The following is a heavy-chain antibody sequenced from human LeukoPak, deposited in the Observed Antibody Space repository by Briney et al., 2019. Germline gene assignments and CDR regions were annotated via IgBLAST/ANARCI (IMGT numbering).Heavy chain of an antibody. D-gene: IGHD4-17*01. J-gene: IGHJ4*02. Sequence: PGGSLRLSCAASGFTFSSYGMHWVRQAPGKGLEWVAVIWYDGSNKDYADSVKGRFTISRDNSKNTLYLQMNSLRAEDTAVYYCASGRLYKSESAYGDSLDYWGQGTLVTVSS. CDR3: ASGRLYKSESAYGDSLDY. V-gene: IGHV3-33*01. CDR2: IWYDGSNK. CDR1: GFTFSSYG.